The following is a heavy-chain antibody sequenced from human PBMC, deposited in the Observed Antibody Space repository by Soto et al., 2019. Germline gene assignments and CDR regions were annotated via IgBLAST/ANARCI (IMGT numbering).Heavy chain of an antibody. D-gene: IGHD6-19*01. Sequence: SETLSLTCTVSGHSLSSGGYYWSWIRQHPGKGLEWVGYIYFTATTLYNPSLKSRLAISVDTSKNQFSLKLTSVTAAATAVYYCARDWGSSGWPNWGQGVLVTVSS. V-gene: IGHV4-31*03. CDR1: GHSLSSGGYY. J-gene: IGHJ4*02. CDR2: IYFTATT. CDR3: ARDWGSSGWPN.